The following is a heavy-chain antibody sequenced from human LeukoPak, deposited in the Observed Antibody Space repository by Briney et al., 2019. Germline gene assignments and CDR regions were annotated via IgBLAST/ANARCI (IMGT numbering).Heavy chain of an antibody. CDR1: GFTFSSYA. Sequence: GASLRLSCAASGFTFSSYAMSWVRQAPGKGLEWVAVISYDGSNKYYADSVKGRFTISRDNSKNTLYLQMNSLRAEDTAVYYCAKDLYYGSAYYYGMDVWGQGTTVTVSS. V-gene: IGHV3-30*18. CDR2: ISYDGSNK. J-gene: IGHJ6*02. D-gene: IGHD3-10*01. CDR3: AKDLYYGSAYYYGMDV.